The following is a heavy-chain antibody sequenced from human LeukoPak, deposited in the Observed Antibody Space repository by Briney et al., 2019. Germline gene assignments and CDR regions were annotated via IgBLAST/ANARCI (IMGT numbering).Heavy chain of an antibody. CDR2: ISYDGSNK. J-gene: IGHJ4*02. D-gene: IGHD5-18*01. CDR1: GFTFSSYA. Sequence: PGRSLRLSCAASGFTFSSYALHWVRQAPGKGLEWVAVISYDGSNKYYADSVKGRFTISRDNSKNTLYLQMNSLRAEDTAVYYCARGGGSYGLEYYFDYWGQGTLVTVSS. V-gene: IGHV3-30-3*01. CDR3: ARGGGSYGLEYYFDY.